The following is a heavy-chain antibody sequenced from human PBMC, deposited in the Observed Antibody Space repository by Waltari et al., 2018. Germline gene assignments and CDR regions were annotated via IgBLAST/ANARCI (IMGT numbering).Heavy chain of an antibody. J-gene: IGHJ4*02. CDR3: ARRYDILTGLFDY. CDR1: GGSISSSSYY. V-gene: IGHV4-39*01. D-gene: IGHD3-9*01. CDR2: IYYSGST. Sequence: QLQLQESGPGLVKPSETLSLTCTVSGGSISSSSYYWGWIRQPPGKGLEWIGSIYYSGSTYYNPALKSRVTISVDTSKNQFSLKLSSVTAADTAVYYCARRYDILTGLFDYWGQGTLVTVSS.